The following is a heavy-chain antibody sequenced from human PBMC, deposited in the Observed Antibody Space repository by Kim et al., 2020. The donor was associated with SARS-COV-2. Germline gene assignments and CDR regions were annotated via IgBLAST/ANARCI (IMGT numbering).Heavy chain of an antibody. CDR1: GFTFSNAW. J-gene: IGHJ4*02. CDR2: IKSKTDGGTT. Sequence: GGSLRLSCAASGFTFSNAWMSWVRQAPGKGLEWVGRIKSKTDGGTTDYAAPVKGRFTISRDDSKNTLYLQMNSLKTEDTAVYYCTTDQPFYGGSYYKGTFDYWGQGTLVTVSS. D-gene: IGHD1-26*01. CDR3: TTDQPFYGGSYYKGTFDY. V-gene: IGHV3-15*01.